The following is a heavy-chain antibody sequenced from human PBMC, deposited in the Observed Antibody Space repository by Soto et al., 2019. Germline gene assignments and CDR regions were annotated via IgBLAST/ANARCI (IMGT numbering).Heavy chain of an antibody. Sequence: PGGSLRLSCSASEFTFSSYAMHWVRQAPGKGLEYVSAISSNGGSTYYADSVKGRFTISRDNSKITLYLQMSSLRAEDTAVYYCVKDHGFGDYFYVMDVWGQGSTVTV. J-gene: IGHJ6*02. CDR2: ISSNGGST. V-gene: IGHV3-64D*08. CDR3: VKDHGFGDYFYVMDV. D-gene: IGHD3-10*01. CDR1: EFTFSSYA.